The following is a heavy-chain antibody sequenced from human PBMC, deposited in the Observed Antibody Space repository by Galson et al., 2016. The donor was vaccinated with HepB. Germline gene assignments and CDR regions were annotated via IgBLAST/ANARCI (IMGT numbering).Heavy chain of an antibody. CDR2: ISYDGSNK. Sequence: SLRLSCAASGFTFSSYGMHWVRQAPGKGLEWVAVISYDGSNKYYAASVKGRSTISRDNSKNTLYLQMNSLRAEDTAVYYCAKDQMTTVIRYYYYGMDVWGKGTTVTVSS. V-gene: IGHV3-30*18. D-gene: IGHD4-17*01. CDR3: AKDQMTTVIRYYYYGMDV. CDR1: GFTFSSYG. J-gene: IGHJ6*04.